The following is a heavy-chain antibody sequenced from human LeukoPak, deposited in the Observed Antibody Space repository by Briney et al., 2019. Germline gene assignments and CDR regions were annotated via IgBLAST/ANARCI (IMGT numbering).Heavy chain of an antibody. CDR1: GGTFSSYD. V-gene: IGHV1-69*05. Sequence: SVKVSCKASGGTFSSYDISWVRQAPGQGLEWMGGIIPIFGTANYAQKFQGRVTITTDESTSTAYKELSSLRSEDTAVYYCARIDYYGSGSFDYWGQGTLVTLSS. CDR3: ARIDYYGSGSFDY. CDR2: IIPIFGTA. D-gene: IGHD3-10*01. J-gene: IGHJ4*02.